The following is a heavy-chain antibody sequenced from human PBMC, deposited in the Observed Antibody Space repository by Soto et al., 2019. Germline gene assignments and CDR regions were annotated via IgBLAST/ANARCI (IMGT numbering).Heavy chain of an antibody. CDR3: ARSWGVHRDNDY. J-gene: IGHJ4*02. Sequence: QVQLVQSGPEVKKPGASVRVSCKASGYTFTAYYIHWVRQAPGHGLEWMGFISPNSGGTQFAPKFQGLVTMTGDTSLSTVYMDLSRLRSDDTAVYYCARSWGVHRDNDYWGQGTLVTVSS. V-gene: IGHV1-2*04. CDR2: ISPNSGGT. CDR1: GYTFTAYY. D-gene: IGHD2-8*01.